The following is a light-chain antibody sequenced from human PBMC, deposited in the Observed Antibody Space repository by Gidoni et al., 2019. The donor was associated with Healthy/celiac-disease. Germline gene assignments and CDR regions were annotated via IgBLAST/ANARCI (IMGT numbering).Light chain of an antibody. Sequence: ELVMTQSPATLSVSPGERVPLSCRASQSVSSNVAWYQQKPGQAPRLLIYGASTRATGIPARFSGSGSGTEFTLTISSLQSEDFAVYYCQQYNNWPQTFGQGTKLEIK. J-gene: IGKJ2*01. CDR3: QQYNNWPQT. CDR2: GAS. V-gene: IGKV3-15*01. CDR1: QSVSSN.